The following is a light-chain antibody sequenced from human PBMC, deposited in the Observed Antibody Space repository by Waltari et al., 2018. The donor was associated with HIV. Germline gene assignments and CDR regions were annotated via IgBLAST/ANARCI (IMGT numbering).Light chain of an antibody. CDR2: AAS. Sequence: DIQMTQSPSSLSASVVDRVTITCRASQSISSYLNWYQQKPGKAPKLLIYAASSLQRGVPSRFSGSGSGTDFTLTISSLQPEDFETYYCQQSYSTPLTFGGGTKVEIK. CDR3: QQSYSTPLT. CDR1: QSISSY. J-gene: IGKJ4*01. V-gene: IGKV1-39*01.